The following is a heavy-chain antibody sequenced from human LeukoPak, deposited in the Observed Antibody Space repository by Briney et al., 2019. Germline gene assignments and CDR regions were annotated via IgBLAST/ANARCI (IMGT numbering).Heavy chain of an antibody. V-gene: IGHV3-30*04. D-gene: IGHD6-13*01. CDR2: ISYDGSNK. CDR3: ARGGIAAAGFDY. J-gene: IGHJ4*02. CDR1: GFTFDDYA. Sequence: GGSLRLSCAASGFTFDDYAMHWVRQAPGKGLEWVAVISYDGSNKYYADSVKGRFTISRDNSKNTLYLQMNSLRAEDTAVYYCARGGIAAAGFDYWGQGTLVTVPS.